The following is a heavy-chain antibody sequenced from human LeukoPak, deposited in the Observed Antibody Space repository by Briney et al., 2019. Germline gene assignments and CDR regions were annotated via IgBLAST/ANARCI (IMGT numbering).Heavy chain of an antibody. V-gene: IGHV1-69*13. J-gene: IGHJ4*02. Sequence: GASVKVSCKASGGTFSSYAISWVRQAPGQGLEWMGGIIPILGTANYAQKFQGRVTITADESTSTAYMELSSLRSEDTAVYYCARGDSEEFDYWGQGTLVTVSS. CDR1: GGTFSSYA. D-gene: IGHD3-16*01. CDR3: ARGDSEEFDY. CDR2: IIPILGTA.